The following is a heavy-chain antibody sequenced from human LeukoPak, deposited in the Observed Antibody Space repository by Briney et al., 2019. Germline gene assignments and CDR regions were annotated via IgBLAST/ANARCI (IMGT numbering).Heavy chain of an antibody. CDR1: GYTFTGYY. J-gene: IGHJ4*02. V-gene: IGHV1-2*02. Sequence: ASVKVSCKASGYTFTGYYIHWVRQATGQGLEWMGWINPNSGGTNSAQQFQGRVTLTRDTSISTAYMELSRPRSDDTAVYYCARDLGYYDRLDQFDCWGQGTLVTVSS. CDR2: INPNSGGT. D-gene: IGHD3-22*01. CDR3: ARDLGYYDRLDQFDC.